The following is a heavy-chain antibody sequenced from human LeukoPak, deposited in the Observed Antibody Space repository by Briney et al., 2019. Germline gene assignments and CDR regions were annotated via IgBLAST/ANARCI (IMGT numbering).Heavy chain of an antibody. CDR2: IYYSGST. Sequence: SETLSLTCTVSGGSISSYYWSWIRQPPGKGLEWIGYIYYSGSTNYNPSLKSRVTISVDTSKNQFSLKLSSVTAADTAVYYCARHMLGRSGYDSEIDYWGQGTLVTVSS. CDR1: GGSISSYY. CDR3: ARHMLGRSGYDSEIDY. J-gene: IGHJ4*02. V-gene: IGHV4-59*08. D-gene: IGHD5-12*01.